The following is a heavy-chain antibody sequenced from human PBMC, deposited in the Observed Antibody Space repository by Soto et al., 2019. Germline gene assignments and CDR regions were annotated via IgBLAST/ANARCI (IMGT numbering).Heavy chain of an antibody. CDR1: GGSISSHY. J-gene: IGHJ4*02. CDR2: IYSRVSP. Sequence: SETLSLTCTVSGGSISSHYWSWIRQPPGRGLEWIGYIYSRVSPNYNPSLKSRVTMSIDTSKNQFSLKLTSVTAADTAVYYCARHEGSSWSNFDYWSQGALVT. CDR3: ARHEGSSWSNFDY. D-gene: IGHD6-13*01. V-gene: IGHV4-59*08.